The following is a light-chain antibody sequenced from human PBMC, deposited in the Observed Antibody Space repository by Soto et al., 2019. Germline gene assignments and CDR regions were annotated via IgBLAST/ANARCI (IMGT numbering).Light chain of an antibody. Sequence: AIRMTPSPSSLSTSTGDRVTITCRASQGISSYLAWYQQQPGKAPKLLIYAASTLQSGVPSRFSGSGSGTDFTLTISSLQPDDFATYYCQQYNSYSSWTFGQGTKV. CDR3: QQYNSYSSWT. V-gene: IGKV1-8*01. CDR1: QGISSY. J-gene: IGKJ1*01. CDR2: AAS.